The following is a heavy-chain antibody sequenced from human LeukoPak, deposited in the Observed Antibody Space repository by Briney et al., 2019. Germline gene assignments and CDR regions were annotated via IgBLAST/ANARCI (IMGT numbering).Heavy chain of an antibody. CDR2: IYYSGST. Sequence: SETLSLTCTVSGGSISGYYWGWIRQPPGKGLEWIGSIYYSGSTYYNPSLKSRVTISVDTSKNQFSLKLSSVTAADTAVYYCARPQTSGSGWSSHWFDPWGQGTLVTVSS. V-gene: IGHV4-39*01. D-gene: IGHD6-19*01. CDR3: ARPQTSGSGWSSHWFDP. CDR1: GGSISGYY. J-gene: IGHJ5*02.